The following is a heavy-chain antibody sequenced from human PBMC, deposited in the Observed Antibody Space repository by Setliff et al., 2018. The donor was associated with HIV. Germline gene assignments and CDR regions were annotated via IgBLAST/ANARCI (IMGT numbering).Heavy chain of an antibody. CDR1: GFIFTNHW. CDR2: INSGGSSA. D-gene: IGHD6-19*01. V-gene: IGHV3-74*01. CDR3: ARDADPHIGMAGDSFDY. J-gene: IGHJ4*02. Sequence: PGGSLRLSCAASGFIFTNHWMHWVRQAPGKGLVWVSRINSGGSSADYADSVKGRFTISRDNAKNTLYLQTSSLRADDTAVYYCARDADPHIGMAGDSFDYWGQGTLVTVSS.